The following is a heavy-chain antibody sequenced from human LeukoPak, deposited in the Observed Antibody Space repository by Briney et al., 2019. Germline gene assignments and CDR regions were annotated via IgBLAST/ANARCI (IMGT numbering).Heavy chain of an antibody. CDR2: IRYDGSNK. D-gene: IGHD2-8*01. CDR3: ARGSSNMAGRNNWFDP. Sequence: PGGSLRLSCAASGFTFSSYGMHWVRQAPGKGLEWVAFIRYDGSNKYYADSVKGRFTIFRDNAKNSLYLQMNSLRADDTAVYYCARGSSNMAGRNNWFDPWGQGTLVTVSS. CDR1: GFTFSSYG. J-gene: IGHJ5*02. V-gene: IGHV3-30*02.